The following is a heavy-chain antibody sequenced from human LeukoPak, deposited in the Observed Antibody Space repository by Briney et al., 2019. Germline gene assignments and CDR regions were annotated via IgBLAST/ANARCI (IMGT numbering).Heavy chain of an antibody. CDR1: GGSINSYY. J-gene: IGHJ4*02. D-gene: IGHD6-19*01. CDR2: IYYSGSS. V-gene: IGHV4-59*08. Sequence: KPSETLSLTCTVSGGSINSYYWSWIRQPPGKGLAWIAYIYYSGSSNYNPSLKSRVTISVDTSKNQFSLRLSSVTAADTAVYYCARHRDYGTGWYGFDYWGQGSLVTVSS. CDR3: ARHRDYGTGWYGFDY.